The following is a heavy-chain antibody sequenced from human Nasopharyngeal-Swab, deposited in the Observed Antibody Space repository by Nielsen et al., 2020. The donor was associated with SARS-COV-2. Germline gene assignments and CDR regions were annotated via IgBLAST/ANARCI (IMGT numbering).Heavy chain of an antibody. CDR3: IRDWSRPGEVRFGP. J-gene: IGHJ5*02. Sequence: GGSLRLSCTVSGFTFGDYAMAWFRQAPGKGLEWVGFIRVKAYGATTEYAASVKGRFTISRDDSKSIAYLQMNNLKIEDTGVYYCIRDWSRPGEVRFGPWGQGTLVTVSS. V-gene: IGHV3-49*03. CDR1: GFTFGDYA. D-gene: IGHD3-10*01. CDR2: IRVKAYGATT.